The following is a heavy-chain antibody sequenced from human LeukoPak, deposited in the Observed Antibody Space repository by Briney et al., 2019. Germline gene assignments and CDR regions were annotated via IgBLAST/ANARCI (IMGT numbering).Heavy chain of an antibody. J-gene: IGHJ3*02. CDR3: ARDAGLGAAAGTPGTFDI. CDR2: FDPEDGET. V-gene: IGHV1-24*01. CDR1: GYTLAELS. Sequence: ASVKVSCKVSGYTLAELSMHWVRQAPGKGLEWMGGFDPEDGETIYAQKFQGRVTMTEDTSTDTAYMELSSLRSEDTAVYYCARDAGLGAAAGTPGTFDIWGQGTMVTVSS. D-gene: IGHD6-13*01.